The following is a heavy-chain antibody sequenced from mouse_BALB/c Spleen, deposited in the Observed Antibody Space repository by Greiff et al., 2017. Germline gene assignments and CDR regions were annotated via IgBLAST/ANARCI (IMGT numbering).Heavy chain of an antibody. CDR1: GFTFSSYA. Sequence: EVQRVESGGGLVKPGGSLKLSCAASGFTFSSYAMSWVRQTPEKRLEWVASISSGGSTYYPDSVKGRFTISRDNARNILYLQMSSLRSEDTAMYYCATIYYDYDLDYWGQGTTLTVSS. CDR3: ATIYYDYDLDY. CDR2: ISSGGST. V-gene: IGHV5-6-5*01. D-gene: IGHD2-4*01. J-gene: IGHJ2*01.